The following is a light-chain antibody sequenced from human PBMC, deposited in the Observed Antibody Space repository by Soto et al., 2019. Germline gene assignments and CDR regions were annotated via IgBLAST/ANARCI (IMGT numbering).Light chain of an antibody. Sequence: QSVLSQPASVSGSPGQSITISCTGTSSDVGAYNYVSWYQQHPGKVPKLMIYDVSNRPSGVSNRFSGSKSGNTASLTISGLQAEDEADYYCISYSSSSTHVVFGGGTKLTVL. V-gene: IGLV2-14*01. J-gene: IGLJ2*01. CDR2: DVS. CDR3: ISYSSSSTHVV. CDR1: SSDVGAYNY.